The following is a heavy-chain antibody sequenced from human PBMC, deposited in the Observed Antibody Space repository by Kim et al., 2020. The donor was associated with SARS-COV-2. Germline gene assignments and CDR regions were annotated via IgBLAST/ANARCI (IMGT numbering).Heavy chain of an antibody. Sequence: SETLSLICTVSGGSISSYYWSWIRQPPGKGLEWIGYIYYSGSTNYNPSLKSRVTISVDTSKNQFSLKLSSVTAADTAVYYCARAAAAGRKNWFDPWGQGTLVTVSS. CDR2: IYYSGST. D-gene: IGHD6-13*01. J-gene: IGHJ5*02. CDR1: GGSISSYY. V-gene: IGHV4-59*01. CDR3: ARAAAAGRKNWFDP.